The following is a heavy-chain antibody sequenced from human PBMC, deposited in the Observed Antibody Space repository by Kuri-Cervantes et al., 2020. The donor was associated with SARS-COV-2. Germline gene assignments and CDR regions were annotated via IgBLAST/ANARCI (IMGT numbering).Heavy chain of an antibody. CDR1: GGPLNNYV. CDR3: ARSSGRHLYSPSGNWFDP. V-gene: IGHV1-69*06. D-gene: IGHD3-10*01. Sequence: SVKVSCKASGGPLNNYVINWVRQAPGQGLEWMGRIILIFETVNYAQKFQGRVTITADKSTSTGYMEVSSLTSEDTAVYYCARSSGRHLYSPSGNWFDPWGQGTLVTVSS. J-gene: IGHJ5*02. CDR2: IILIFETV.